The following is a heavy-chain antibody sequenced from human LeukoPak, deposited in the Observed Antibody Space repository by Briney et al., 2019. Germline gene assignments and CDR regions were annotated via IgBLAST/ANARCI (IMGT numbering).Heavy chain of an antibody. V-gene: IGHV4-4*07. CDR2: IYTSGST. CDR1: GGSISSYY. J-gene: IGHJ4*02. D-gene: IGHD2-2*01. Sequence: SETLSLTCTVSGGSISSYYWSWIRHPAGKGLEWIGRIYTSGSTNYNPSLKSRVTMSVDTSKNHFSLKLSSVTAADTAVYYCATVVPAAYYYFDYWGQGTLVTVSS. CDR3: ATVVPAAYYYFDY.